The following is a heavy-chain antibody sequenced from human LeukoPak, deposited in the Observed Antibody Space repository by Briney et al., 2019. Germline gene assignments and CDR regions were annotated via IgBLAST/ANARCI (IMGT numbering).Heavy chain of an antibody. D-gene: IGHD4-11*01. Sequence: PGGSLRLSCVASGFTLRSYVMNWVRQTPGKGLEWVSSISGSGDSTFYADSVKGRFSISRDNSKNTLYLQMNSLRAEDTAVYYCARGDYSFARWGQGTLVTVSS. V-gene: IGHV3-23*01. CDR2: ISGSGDST. CDR3: ARGDYSFAR. J-gene: IGHJ4*02. CDR1: GFTLRSYV.